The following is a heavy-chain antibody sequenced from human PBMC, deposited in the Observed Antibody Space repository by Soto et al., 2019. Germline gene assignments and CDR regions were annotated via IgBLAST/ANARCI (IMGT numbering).Heavy chain of an antibody. V-gene: IGHV3-15*07. D-gene: IGHD3-10*01. J-gene: IGHJ6*02. CDR3: TTILWFGSYGMDV. CDR2: IKSKTDGGTT. CDR1: GFTSSNAW. Sequence: EVQLVESGGGLVKPGGSLRLSCAASGFTSSNAWMNWVRQAPGKGLEWVGRIKSKTDGGTTDYAAPVKGRFTISRDDSKNTLYLQMNSLKTEDTAVYYCTTILWFGSYGMDVWGQGTTVTVSS.